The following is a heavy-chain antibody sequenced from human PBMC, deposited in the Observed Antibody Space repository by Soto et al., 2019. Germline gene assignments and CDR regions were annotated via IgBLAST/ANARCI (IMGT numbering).Heavy chain of an antibody. CDR2: IWYDGSNK. Sequence: GGSLRLSCAASGFTFSSYGMHWVRQAPGKGLEWVAVIWYDGSNKYYADSVKGRFTISRDNSKNTLYLQMNSLRAEDTAVYYCARDRKYQLLWGGVNWFDPWGQGTLVTVSS. CDR1: GFTFSSYG. D-gene: IGHD2-2*01. J-gene: IGHJ5*02. V-gene: IGHV3-33*01. CDR3: ARDRKYQLLWGGVNWFDP.